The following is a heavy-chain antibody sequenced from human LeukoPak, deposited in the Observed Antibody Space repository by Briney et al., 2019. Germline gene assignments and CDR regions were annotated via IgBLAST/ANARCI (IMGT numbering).Heavy chain of an antibody. CDR1: GYTFTGYY. CDR2: INPNNGGT. D-gene: IGHD2-2*02. Sequence: GASVKVSCKASGYTFTGYYIHWVRQAPGQGLEWMGRINPNNGGTNYAQKFQGRVTMTRDTSINTAYMELSRLRSDDTAAYYCAREYCSGTSCYTFDYWGQGTLVTVSS. CDR3: AREYCSGTSCYTFDY. V-gene: IGHV1-2*06. J-gene: IGHJ4*02.